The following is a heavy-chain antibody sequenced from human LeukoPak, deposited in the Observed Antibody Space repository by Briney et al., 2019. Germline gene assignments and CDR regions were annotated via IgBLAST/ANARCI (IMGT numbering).Heavy chain of an antibody. J-gene: IGHJ4*02. D-gene: IGHD6-6*01. CDR2: FDPEDGET. Sequence: GASVKVSCKVSGYTLTELSMHLVRQAPGKGLEWMGGFDPEDGETIYAQKFQGRVTMTEDTSTDTAYMELSSLRSEDTAVYYCATYARYYSSSSGDYWGQGTLVTVSS. CDR1: GYTLTELS. CDR3: ATYARYYSSSSGDY. V-gene: IGHV1-24*01.